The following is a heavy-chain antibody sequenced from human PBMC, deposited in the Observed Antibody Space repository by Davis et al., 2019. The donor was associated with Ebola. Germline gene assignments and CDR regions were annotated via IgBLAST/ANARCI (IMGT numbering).Heavy chain of an antibody. CDR3: ARLVVVHVDYFDY. CDR1: GFTFSAYY. V-gene: IGHV3-11*01. CDR2: ISSSGSTI. Sequence: GGSLRLSCAASGFTFSAYYMSWIRQAPGKGLEWVSYISSSGSTIYYADSVKGRFTISRDNAKNSLYLQMNSLRAEDTAVYYCARLVVVHVDYFDYWGQGTLVTVSS. J-gene: IGHJ4*02. D-gene: IGHD2-2*01.